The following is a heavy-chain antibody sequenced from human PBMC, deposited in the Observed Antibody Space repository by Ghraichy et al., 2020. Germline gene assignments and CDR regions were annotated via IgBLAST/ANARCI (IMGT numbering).Heavy chain of an antibody. CDR2: IYYSGST. V-gene: IGHV4-31*03. J-gene: IGHJ5*02. Sequence: SEPLSLTCTVSGGSISSGGYYWSWIRQHPGKGLEWIGYIYYSGSTYYNPSLKSRVTISVDTSKNQFSLKLSSVTAADTAVYYCARNNKQIQAYNWFDPWGQGTLVTVSS. CDR3: ARNNKQIQAYNWFDP. D-gene: IGHD5-18*01. CDR1: GGSISSGGYY.